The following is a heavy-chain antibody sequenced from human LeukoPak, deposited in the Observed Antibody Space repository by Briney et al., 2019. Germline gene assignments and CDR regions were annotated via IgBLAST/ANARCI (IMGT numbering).Heavy chain of an antibody. CDR2: IYPRDGST. CDR3: ARDQEGFDY. CDR1: GYTFTNNY. J-gene: IGHJ4*02. V-gene: IGHV1-46*01. Sequence: ALVKVSCKASGYTFTNNYLHWVRQAPGQGLEWMGMIYPRDGSTSYAQNFQGRVTVTRDTSTTTVHMELRGLRSEDTAVYYCARDQEGFDYWGQGTVVTVSS.